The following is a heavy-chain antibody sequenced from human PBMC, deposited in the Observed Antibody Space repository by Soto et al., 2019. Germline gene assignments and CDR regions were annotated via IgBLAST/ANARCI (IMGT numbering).Heavy chain of an antibody. CDR1: DDSINSDKYY. D-gene: IGHD3-3*01. CDR2: IYYRGNA. CDR3: ARLEALATISYYFDF. J-gene: IGHJ4*02. V-gene: IGHV4-39*01. Sequence: QLQLQESGPGLVKPSETLSLTCSVSDDSINSDKYYWGWIRQPPGKGLEWIGSIYYRGNAYYNPSLQTRVTISLDKSKSQFSLKLNSVTAAASAVYFCARLEALATISYYFDFWGPGALVTVSS.